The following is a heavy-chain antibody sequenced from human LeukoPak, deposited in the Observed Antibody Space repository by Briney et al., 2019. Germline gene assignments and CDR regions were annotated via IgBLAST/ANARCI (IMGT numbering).Heavy chain of an antibody. D-gene: IGHD1-26*01. V-gene: IGHV3-53*01. Sequence: PGGSLRLSCAASGFTVSSNYMSWVRQAPGKGLEWVSVIYSGGNTYYADSVKGRFTISRDNSKNTLYLQMNSLRAEDTAVYYCASLVGATGFDYWGQGALVTVSS. J-gene: IGHJ4*02. CDR1: GFTVSSNY. CDR3: ASLVGATGFDY. CDR2: IYSGGNT.